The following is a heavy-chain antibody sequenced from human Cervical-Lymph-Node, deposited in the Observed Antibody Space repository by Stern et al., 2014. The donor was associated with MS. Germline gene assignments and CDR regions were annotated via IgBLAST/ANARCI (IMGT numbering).Heavy chain of an antibody. V-gene: IGHV3-53*01. CDR1: GFTVSTDY. J-gene: IGHJ3*02. Sequence: EVQLVESGGGLIQPGGSLRLSCAASGFTVSTDYMSWVRQAPGKGLEWVSVMYPDGRTNYVDSVKGRFTFSRDTSKNMVFLQMNNLRAEDTAVYYCSRLQLAFGEVIAPATFDIWGQGTMVTVSS. CDR3: SRLQLAFGEVIAPATFDI. D-gene: IGHD3-16*02. CDR2: MYPDGRT.